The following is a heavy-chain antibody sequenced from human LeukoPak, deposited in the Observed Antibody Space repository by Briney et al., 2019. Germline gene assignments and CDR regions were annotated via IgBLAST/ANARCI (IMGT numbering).Heavy chain of an antibody. J-gene: IGHJ4*02. CDR3: ARDGPYDSSGYYLYYFDY. CDR2: IYTSGST. V-gene: IGHV4-4*07. D-gene: IGHD3-22*01. Sequence: PSETLSLTCTVSGGSISSYYWSWIRQPAGKGLERIGRIYTSGSTYYNPSLKSRVTMSVDTSKNQFSLKLSSVTAADTAVYYCARDGPYDSSGYYLYYFDYWGQGTLVTVSS. CDR1: GGSISSYY.